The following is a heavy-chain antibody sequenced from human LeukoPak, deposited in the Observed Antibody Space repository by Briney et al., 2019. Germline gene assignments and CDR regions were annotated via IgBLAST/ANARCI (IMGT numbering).Heavy chain of an antibody. CDR1: GGSFSGYY. Sequence: PSETLSLTCAVYGGSFSGYYWSWIRQPPGKGLEWIGEINHSGSTNYNPSLKSRVTISVDTSKNQFSLKLSSVTAADTAVYYCARSLRRMYYFDYWGQGTLVTVSS. J-gene: IGHJ4*02. CDR3: ARSLRRMYYFDY. CDR2: INHSGST. V-gene: IGHV4-34*01.